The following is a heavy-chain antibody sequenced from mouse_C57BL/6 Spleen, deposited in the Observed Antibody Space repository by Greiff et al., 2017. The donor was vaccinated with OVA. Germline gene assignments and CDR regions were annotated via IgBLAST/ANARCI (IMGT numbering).Heavy chain of an antibody. CDR2: IYPGDGDT. J-gene: IGHJ3*01. CDR1: GYAFSSSW. V-gene: IGHV1-82*01. CDR3: ASPNWDGAWFAY. D-gene: IGHD4-1*01. Sequence: VQVVESGPELVKPGASVKISCKASGYAFSSSWMNWVKQRPGKGLEWMGRIYPGDGDTNYNGKFKGKATLTTDKSSSTAYMQLSSLTSEDSAVYFCASPNWDGAWFAYWGQGTLVTVSA.